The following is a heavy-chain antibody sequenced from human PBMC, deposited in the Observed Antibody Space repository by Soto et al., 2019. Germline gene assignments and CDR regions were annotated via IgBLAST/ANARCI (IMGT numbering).Heavy chain of an antibody. CDR1: GFNFSPYD. CDR2: ISRNGDTT. D-gene: IGHD3-10*01. Sequence: EVHLLESGGGLVQPGGSLKLSCEASGFNFSPYDMSWVRQAPGRGLEWVSPISRNGDTTHYEDPVKGRFTISRDNSNNTLFLQMNSLRAEDTAIYYGARGKCGGLWARCADFDLWGQGTVVTVSS. V-gene: IGHV3-23*01. J-gene: IGHJ3*01. CDR3: ARGKCGGLWARCADFDL.